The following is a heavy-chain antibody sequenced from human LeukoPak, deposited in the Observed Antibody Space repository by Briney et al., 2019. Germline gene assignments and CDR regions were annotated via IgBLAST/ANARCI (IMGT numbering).Heavy chain of an antibody. D-gene: IGHD6-13*01. CDR2: INPNSGGT. CDR3: ARRASRGDYYMDV. Sequence: ATVKVSCKASGYTFTGYYMHWVRQAPGQGLEWMGWINPNSGGTNYAQKFQGRVTMTRDTSISTAYMELSRLRSDDTAVYYCARRASRGDYYMDVWGKGTTVTVSS. CDR1: GYTFTGYY. J-gene: IGHJ6*03. V-gene: IGHV1-2*02.